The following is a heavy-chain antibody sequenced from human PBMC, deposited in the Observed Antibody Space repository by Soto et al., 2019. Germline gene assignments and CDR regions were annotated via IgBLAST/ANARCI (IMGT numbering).Heavy chain of an antibody. D-gene: IGHD3-3*01. V-gene: IGHV1-2*02. CDR2: INPATGAA. CDR3: ARGGGVGVAGSAAFDM. CDR1: GYPVTAYY. J-gene: IGHJ3*02. Sequence: QLHLVQSGAVVKKPGASVTVSCSASGYPVTAYYMHWVRQAPGRGLEWMGGINPATGAAKYTQTFQGRVTRTRDTSTRTVFMELGGLTSEDTAVVYWARGGGVGVAGSAAFDMWGQGTLVTVAS.